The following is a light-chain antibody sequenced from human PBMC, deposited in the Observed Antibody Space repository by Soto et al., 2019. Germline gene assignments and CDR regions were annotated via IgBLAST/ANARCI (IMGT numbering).Light chain of an antibody. CDR3: QQYNNCSPLT. Sequence: EIVMTQSQATLSVSPGERDTLSGRASQSVSSNLAWYHQKPGQAPRCLIYGASTSATGIPARFTGSGSGSAFTLIISNLQSADFAVYYCQQYNNCSPLTFGGGTKVEI. J-gene: IGKJ4*01. V-gene: IGKV3-15*01. CDR1: QSVSSN. CDR2: GAS.